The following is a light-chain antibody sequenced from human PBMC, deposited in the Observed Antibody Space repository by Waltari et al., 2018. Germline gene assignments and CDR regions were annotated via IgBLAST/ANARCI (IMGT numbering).Light chain of an antibody. V-gene: IGLV2-11*01. CDR1: TSYVGGYHS. J-gene: IGLJ1*01. Sequence: QSALTQPRSVSGSPGQSVTIPCTGTTSYVGGYHSVSWFQQHPGKAPKLRIYDVSERPSGVPDRFSGSKSDNTASLTISGLQAEDEADYYCCSYAGSYTYVFGSGTKVTVL. CDR2: DVS. CDR3: CSYAGSYTYV.